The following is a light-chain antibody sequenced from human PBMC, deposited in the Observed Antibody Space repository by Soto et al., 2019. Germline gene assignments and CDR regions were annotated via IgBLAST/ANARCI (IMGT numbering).Light chain of an antibody. J-gene: IGLJ2*01. V-gene: IGLV2-11*01. Sequence: QSVLTQPRSVSGSPGQSVTISCTGTSSDVGGYNFVSWYQQHPGKAPKLMIYDVSKRPSGVPDRFSGTKSGNTASLTISGLQAEDEADYHCCSYAGNYIVVFGGGTKLTVL. CDR2: DVS. CDR3: CSYAGNYIVV. CDR1: SSDVGGYNF.